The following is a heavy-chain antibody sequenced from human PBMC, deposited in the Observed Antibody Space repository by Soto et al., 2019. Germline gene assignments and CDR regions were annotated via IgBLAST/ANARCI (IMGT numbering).Heavy chain of an antibody. Sequence: PWGSLRLSCAASGFTVSSNYMSWVRQAPGKGLEWVSVIYSGGSTYYADSVKGRFTISRDNSKNTLYLQMNSLRAEDTAVYYCARMGDSSGYSGWFDPWGQGTLVTVSS. V-gene: IGHV3-66*01. J-gene: IGHJ5*02. D-gene: IGHD3-22*01. CDR3: ARMGDSSGYSGWFDP. CDR1: GFTVSSNY. CDR2: IYSGGST.